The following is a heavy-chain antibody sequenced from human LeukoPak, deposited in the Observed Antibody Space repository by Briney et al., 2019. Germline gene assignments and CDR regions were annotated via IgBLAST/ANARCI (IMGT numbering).Heavy chain of an antibody. V-gene: IGHV3-23*01. CDR3: AKDRGLSISGAGPFDF. CDR1: GFTFSSYA. J-gene: IGHJ4*02. D-gene: IGHD6-13*01. CDR2: ISGSGGST. Sequence: GGSLRLSCAASGFTFSSYAMSWVRQAPGKGLEWVSAISGSGGSTYYADSVKGRFTISRDNSKNTLYLQMNSLRAEDTAVYYCAKDRGLSISGAGPFDFWGQGTLVTVSS.